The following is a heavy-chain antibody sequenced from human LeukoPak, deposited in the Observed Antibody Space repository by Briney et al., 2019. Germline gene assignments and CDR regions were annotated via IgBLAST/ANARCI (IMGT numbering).Heavy chain of an antibody. J-gene: IGHJ6*03. Sequence: GGSLRLSCAASGFTFDDYAMHWVRQAPGKGLEWVSGISWSSDNIDYADSVKGRFTISRDNAKNSLFLQMNSLRAEDTAVYYCAREGSNWNCYCYIDVWGKGTTVTISS. D-gene: IGHD1-20*01. V-gene: IGHV3-9*01. CDR2: ISWSSDNI. CDR1: GFTFDDYA. CDR3: AREGSNWNCYCYIDV.